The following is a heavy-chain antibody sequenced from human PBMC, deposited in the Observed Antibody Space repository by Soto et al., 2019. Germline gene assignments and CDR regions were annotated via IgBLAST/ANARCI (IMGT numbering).Heavy chain of an antibody. CDR1: GFTFSDHY. CDR2: SRNKTKGYTT. Sequence: GGSLRLSCAGSGFTFSDHYMDWVRQAPGKGLEWVGRSRNKTKGYTTEYAASVKGRFTMSSDESKRSLYLQMNSLKIEDTAVYYCARVIVVVAGTTHHYYFDYWGQGTLVTVSS. V-gene: IGHV3-72*01. J-gene: IGHJ4*02. D-gene: IGHD2-15*01. CDR3: ARVIVVVAGTTHHYYFDY.